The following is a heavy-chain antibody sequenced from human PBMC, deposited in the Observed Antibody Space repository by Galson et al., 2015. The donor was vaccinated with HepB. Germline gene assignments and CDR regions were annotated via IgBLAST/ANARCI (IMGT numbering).Heavy chain of an antibody. CDR3: ARGALVGVVGGSQNNWFAP. V-gene: IGHV1-18*01. J-gene: IGHJ5*02. D-gene: IGHD2-15*01. CDR2: ISPYNRDT. Sequence: SVKVSCKASGYTFSTYSITWVRQAPGQGLEWMGWISPYNRDTEYARKFQGRVTMTTDTFTSTAYMEIRSLRSDDTAFYYCARGALVGVVGGSQNNWFAPWGQGTLVTVSS. CDR1: GYTFSTYS.